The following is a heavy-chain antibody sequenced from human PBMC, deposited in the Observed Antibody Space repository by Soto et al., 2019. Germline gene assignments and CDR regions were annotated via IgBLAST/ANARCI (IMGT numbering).Heavy chain of an antibody. CDR1: GFTFSAYS. Sequence: EVQLVESGGGLVRPGGSLRLSCAASGFTFSAYSINWVRQAPGRGLEWVSSIGSTSSPIFYAESVRGRFTISRDNSKNTLYLQMNSLRAEDTAVYYCAKDMPLLGFLTYYYDSSGYYRLFDYWGQGTLVTVSS. J-gene: IGHJ4*02. CDR3: AKDMPLLGFLTYYYDSSGYYRLFDY. CDR2: IGSTSSPI. D-gene: IGHD3-22*01. V-gene: IGHV3-21*01.